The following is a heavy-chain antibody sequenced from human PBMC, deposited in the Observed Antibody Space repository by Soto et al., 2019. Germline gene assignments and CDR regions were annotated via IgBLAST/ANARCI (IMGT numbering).Heavy chain of an antibody. CDR2: IYWDDDK. Sequence: QITLKESGPTLVKPTQTLTLTCTFSAFSLSTGGVGVGWIRQPPGKALEWIALIYWDDDKRYSPSLRSRLTITKDTSKNQVVLTMTNMDPVDTATYYCIQSRCGGDCLQSYASYYYYGMDVWGKGTTVTVSS. CDR3: IQSRCGGDCLQSYASYYYYGMDV. J-gene: IGHJ6*04. V-gene: IGHV2-5*02. D-gene: IGHD2-21*02. CDR1: AFSLSTGGVG.